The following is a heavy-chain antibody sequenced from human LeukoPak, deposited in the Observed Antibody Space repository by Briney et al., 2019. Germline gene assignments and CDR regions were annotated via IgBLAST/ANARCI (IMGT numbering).Heavy chain of an antibody. V-gene: IGHV1-8*01. D-gene: IGHD6-19*01. CDR2: MNPNSGNT. Sequence: ASVKVSCKASGYTCTSYDINWVRQATGQGLEWMGWMNPNSGNTGYAQKFQGRVTMTRNTSISTAYMELSSLRSEDTAVYYCARPAVPSSGWSEEGFDYWGQGTLVTVSS. CDR1: GYTCTSYD. CDR3: ARPAVPSSGWSEEGFDY. J-gene: IGHJ4*02.